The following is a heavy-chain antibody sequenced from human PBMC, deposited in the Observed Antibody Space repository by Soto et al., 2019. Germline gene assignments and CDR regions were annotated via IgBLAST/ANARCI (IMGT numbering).Heavy chain of an antibody. CDR2: ISYDGSNK. Sequence: VGSLRLSCAASGFTFSSYAMHWVRQAPGKGLEWVAVISYDGSNKYYADSVKGRFTISRGNSKNTLYLQMNSLRAEDTAVYYCARGPSVYCSSTSCSPFDPWGQGTLVTVSS. J-gene: IGHJ5*02. V-gene: IGHV3-30-3*01. CDR3: ARGPSVYCSSTSCSPFDP. D-gene: IGHD2-2*01. CDR1: GFTFSSYA.